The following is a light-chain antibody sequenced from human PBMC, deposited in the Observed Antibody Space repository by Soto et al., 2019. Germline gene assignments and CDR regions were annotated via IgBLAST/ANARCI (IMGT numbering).Light chain of an antibody. CDR3: QQYIYWPRT. CDR1: QGVTSS. Sequence: ETVRTQSPATLSVSPGERATLSCRASQGVTSSLAWYQQTPGQAPRLLIYDVSTRATGIPARFSGSGSGTEFTLTISSLQSEDFAVYYCQQYIYWPRTFGQGTRVEI. CDR2: DVS. V-gene: IGKV3-15*01. J-gene: IGKJ1*01.